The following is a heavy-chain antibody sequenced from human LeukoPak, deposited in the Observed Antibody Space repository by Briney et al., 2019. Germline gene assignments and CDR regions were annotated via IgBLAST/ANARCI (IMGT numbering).Heavy chain of an antibody. D-gene: IGHD3-3*01. CDR2: ISSSSSYI. V-gene: IGHV3-21*01. J-gene: IGHJ4*02. Sequence: GGSLRLSCAASGFTFSSYSMNWVRQAPGKGPEWVSSISSSSSYIYYADSVKGRFTISRDNAKNSLYLQMNSLRAEDTAVYYCARSMKYYDFWSGYDFDYWGQGTLVTVSS. CDR1: GFTFSSYS. CDR3: ARSMKYYDFWSGYDFDY.